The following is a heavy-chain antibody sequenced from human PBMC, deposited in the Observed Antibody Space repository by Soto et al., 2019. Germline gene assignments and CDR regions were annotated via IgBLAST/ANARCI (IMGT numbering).Heavy chain of an antibody. V-gene: IGHV1-18*04. J-gene: IGHJ4*02. CDR1: GYTFTSYG. CDR3: AREANDSSGYYPFCY. CDR2: ISAYNGNT. Sequence: ASVKVSCKASGYTFTSYGISWVRQAPGEGLEWMGWISAYNGNTNYAQKLQGRVTMTTDTSTSTAYMELRSLRSDDTAVYYCAREANDSSGYYPFCYWGQGTLVTVSS. D-gene: IGHD3-22*01.